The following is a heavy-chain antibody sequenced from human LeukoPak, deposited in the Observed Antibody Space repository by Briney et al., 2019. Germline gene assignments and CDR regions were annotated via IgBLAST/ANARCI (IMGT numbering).Heavy chain of an antibody. CDR3: ARYENYGGNSPLGY. Sequence: ASVKVSCKASGYTFTSYGISWVRQAPGQGLEWMGWISAYNGNTNYAQKLQGRVTITTDTSTSTAYMELRSLRSDDTAVYYCARYENYGGNSPLGYWGQGTLVTVSS. D-gene: IGHD4-23*01. CDR1: GYTFTSYG. V-gene: IGHV1-18*01. CDR2: ISAYNGNT. J-gene: IGHJ4*02.